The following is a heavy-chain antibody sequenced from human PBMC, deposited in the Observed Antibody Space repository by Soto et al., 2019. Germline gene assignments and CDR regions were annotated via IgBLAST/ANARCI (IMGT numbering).Heavy chain of an antibody. J-gene: IGHJ3*02. Sequence: EVHLLESGGGWAQPGGSLRLSCAASGFTFSSYAMSWVRQAPGKGLEWVSAISGSGGSTYYADSVKGRFTISRDNSKNTLFLQMSSLIAEDSAVYYCAKRADSWRYFAAFDIWGQGTMVTVSS. D-gene: IGHD1-26*01. CDR2: ISGSGGST. CDR3: AKRADSWRYFAAFDI. V-gene: IGHV3-23*01. CDR1: GFTFSSYA.